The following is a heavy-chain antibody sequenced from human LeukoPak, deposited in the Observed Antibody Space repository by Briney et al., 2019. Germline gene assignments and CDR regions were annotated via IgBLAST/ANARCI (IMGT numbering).Heavy chain of an antibody. Sequence: PSETLSLTCTVSGGSISSYYWSWIRQPAGKGLEWIGRIYTSGSTNYNPSLKSRVTISVDTSKNQFSLKLSSVTAADTAVYYCARRPSNYDFWSGYNPDIGGAFDIWGQGTMVTVSS. J-gene: IGHJ3*02. CDR1: GGSISSYY. D-gene: IGHD3-3*01. CDR2: IYTSGST. V-gene: IGHV4-4*07. CDR3: ARRPSNYDFWSGYNPDIGGAFDI.